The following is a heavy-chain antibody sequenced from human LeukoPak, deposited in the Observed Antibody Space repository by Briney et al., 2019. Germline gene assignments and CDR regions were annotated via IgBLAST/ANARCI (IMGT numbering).Heavy chain of an antibody. CDR1: GFTFSSYA. V-gene: IGHV3-30-3*01. J-gene: IGHJ4*02. D-gene: IGHD2-2*01. CDR2: ISYDGSNK. Sequence: GGSLRLSCAASGFTFSSYAMHWVRQAPGKGLEWVAVISYDGSNKYYADSVKGRFTISRDNSKNTLYLQMNSLRAEDTAVYYCAREGNCSSTSCFPIDYWGQGTLVTVSS. CDR3: AREGNCSSTSCFPIDY.